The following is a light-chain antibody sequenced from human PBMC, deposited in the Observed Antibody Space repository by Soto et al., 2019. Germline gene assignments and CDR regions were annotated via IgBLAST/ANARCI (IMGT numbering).Light chain of an antibody. CDR1: SSNIGSNT. CDR2: SNN. Sequence: QAVVTQPPSASGTPGQRVTISCSGSSSNIGSNTVNWYQQLPGTAPKLLIYSNNQRPSGVPDRFSGSKSGTSASLAISGLQSEDGADYYCAAWDDSLNGHVFGTGTKVTVL. V-gene: IGLV1-44*01. CDR3: AAWDDSLNGHV. J-gene: IGLJ1*01.